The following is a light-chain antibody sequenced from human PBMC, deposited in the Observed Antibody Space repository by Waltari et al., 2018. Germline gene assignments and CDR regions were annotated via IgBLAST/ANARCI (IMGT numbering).Light chain of an antibody. V-gene: IGKV3-11*01. CDR1: QSVGSD. CDR3: QQRTNWPPLT. CDR2: DAS. J-gene: IGKJ4*01. Sequence: EIVLTQSPATLSLSPGERATLSCRASQSVGSDLAWYQQKTGQAPRLLMYDASKRAPGIPARFSGSGSGTDFTLTISSLEPEDFAVYYCQQRTNWPPLTFGGGTNVEIK.